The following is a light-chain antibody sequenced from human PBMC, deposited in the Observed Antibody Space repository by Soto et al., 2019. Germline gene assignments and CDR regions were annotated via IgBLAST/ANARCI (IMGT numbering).Light chain of an antibody. V-gene: IGLV2-14*03. Sequence: QSVLTQPASVSGSPGQSITIPCTGTSSDVGGYNYVSWYQHHPGKAPKLMIYDVSNRPSGVSNRFSGSKSGNTASLIISGLQAEDEADYYCSSYTSSSTLATYVFGTGNKVTGL. J-gene: IGLJ1*01. CDR3: SSYTSSSTLATYV. CDR1: SSDVGGYNY. CDR2: DVS.